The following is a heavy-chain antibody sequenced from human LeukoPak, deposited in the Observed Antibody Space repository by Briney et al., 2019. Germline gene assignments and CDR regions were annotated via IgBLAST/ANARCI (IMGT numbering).Heavy chain of an antibody. D-gene: IGHD2-2*01. Sequence: SETLSLTCTVSGGSISSSSYYWGWIRQPPGKGLEWIGRIYYSESTYYNPSLKSRVTISVDTSKNQFSLKLRSVTAADTAVYYCARESDIVVVPADKGWFDPWGQGTLVTVSS. CDR2: IYYSEST. CDR1: GGSISSSSYY. J-gene: IGHJ5*02. CDR3: ARESDIVVVPADKGWFDP. V-gene: IGHV4-39*01.